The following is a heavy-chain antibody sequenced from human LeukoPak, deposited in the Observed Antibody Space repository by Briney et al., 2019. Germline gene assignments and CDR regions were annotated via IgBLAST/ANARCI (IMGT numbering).Heavy chain of an antibody. CDR3: ARDKLGSGYSSDFDY. D-gene: IGHD6-19*01. CDR1: GFSVSSNY. Sequence: QPGGSLRLSCAASGFSVSSNYMNWVRQAPGKGLEWVSAIYTGGTTYYADSVKGRFTISRDNSKNTLYPQMNSLRAEDSAVYFCARDKLGSGYSSDFDYWGQGTLVTVSS. J-gene: IGHJ4*02. V-gene: IGHV3-66*02. CDR2: IYTGGTT.